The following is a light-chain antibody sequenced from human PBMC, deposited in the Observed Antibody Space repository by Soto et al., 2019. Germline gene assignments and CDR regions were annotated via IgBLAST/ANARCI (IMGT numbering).Light chain of an antibody. CDR1: QSLLYSDGNNY. CDR2: LGS. V-gene: IGKV2-28*01. Sequence: VMTQSPLSLPVTPGEPASISCSSSQSLLYSDGNNYLDWYLQKPGQSPQLLIHLGSNRASGVPDRFSGSGSGADFTLKISRVEAEDVGVYFCMQAIQTPLTFGGGTKVEIK. CDR3: MQAIQTPLT. J-gene: IGKJ4*01.